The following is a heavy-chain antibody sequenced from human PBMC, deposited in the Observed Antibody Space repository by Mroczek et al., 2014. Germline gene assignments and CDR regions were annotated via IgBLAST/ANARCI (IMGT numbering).Heavy chain of an antibody. V-gene: IGHV3-21*01. J-gene: IGHJ3*02. D-gene: IGHD3-22*01. Sequence: VQLVQSGGGLVKPGGSLRLSCAASGFTFSSYSMNWVRQAPGKGLEWVSSISSSSSYIYYADSVKGRFTTRDNAKNSLYLQMNSLRAEDTAVYYCARAGITMIVVGPDDAFDIWGQGQWSPSL. CDR1: GFTFSSYS. CDR3: ARAGITMIVVGPDDAFDI. CDR2: ISSSSSYI.